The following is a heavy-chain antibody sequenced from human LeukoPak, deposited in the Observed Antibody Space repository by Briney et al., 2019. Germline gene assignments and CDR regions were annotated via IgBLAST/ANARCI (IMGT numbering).Heavy chain of an antibody. Sequence: ASVKVSCKASGYTFTSYDINWVRQATGQGLEWMGWMNPNSGNTGYAQKFQGRVTMTRNTSISTAYMELSSLRSEDTAVYYCARMHYYDSGSSNWFDPWGQGTLVTVSS. CDR1: GYTFTSYD. V-gene: IGHV1-8*01. D-gene: IGHD3-10*01. CDR2: MNPNSGNT. CDR3: ARMHYYDSGSSNWFDP. J-gene: IGHJ5*02.